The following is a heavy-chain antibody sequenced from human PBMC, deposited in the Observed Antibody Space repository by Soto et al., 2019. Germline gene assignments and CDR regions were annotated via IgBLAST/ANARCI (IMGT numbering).Heavy chain of an antibody. CDR1: GFSLSTSGVG. D-gene: IGHD3-22*01. CDR3: AHVPITMIVEV. Sequence: QITLKESGPTLVKPTQTLTLTCTFSGFSLSTSGVGVGWIRQPPGKALEWLALIYWDDDKRYSPSLKSMHTITKDTSKNPVVHTMTNMDPVDTATYYCAHVPITMIVEVWGQVTLVTVSS. V-gene: IGHV2-5*02. J-gene: IGHJ4*02. CDR2: IYWDDDK.